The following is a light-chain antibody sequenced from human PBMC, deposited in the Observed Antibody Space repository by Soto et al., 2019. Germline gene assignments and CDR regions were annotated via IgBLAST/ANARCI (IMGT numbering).Light chain of an antibody. CDR3: TSWTTSTTMI. Sequence: QSVVPQPASVSGSPWPSIPISCTGNSSDIGAYNFVSWYQQHPGKAPKLMLYDVNIRPSGVSNRFSGSKSGNTASLTISGLQAEDEADYYCTSWTTSTTMIFGGGTKVTVL. CDR2: DVN. J-gene: IGLJ2*01. V-gene: IGLV2-14*03. CDR1: SSDIGAYNF.